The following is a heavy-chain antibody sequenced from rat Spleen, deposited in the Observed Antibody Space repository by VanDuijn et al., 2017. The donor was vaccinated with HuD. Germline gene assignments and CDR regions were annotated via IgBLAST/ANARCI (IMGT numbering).Heavy chain of an antibody. CDR2: ISTSGGST. J-gene: IGHJ2*01. D-gene: IGHD1-4*01. CDR1: GFTFSNYD. V-gene: IGHV5-27*01. Sequence: EVQLVESGGGLVQPGRSLKLSCAASGFTFSNYDMAWVRQAPTKGLEWVASISTSGGSTYYRDSVKGRFTISRDNAENTLYLQMDSLRSEATATYYCTTDYPAPGDWGQGVMVTVSS. CDR3: TTDYPAPGD.